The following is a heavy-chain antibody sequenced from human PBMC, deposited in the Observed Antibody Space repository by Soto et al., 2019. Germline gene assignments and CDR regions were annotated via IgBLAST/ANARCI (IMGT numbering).Heavy chain of an antibody. J-gene: IGHJ5*02. Sequence: QVQLVQSGAEVKKPGSSVKVSCKASGGTFSTYTITWVRQAPGQGLEWMGRIIPIIGIINYAQKFQGRGTISADKFTGTAYMELTGLRSDATAVYYCAGDPDSHYNDSHASSYPWGQGTLVTVSS. CDR3: AGDPDSHYNDSHASSYP. CDR2: IIPIIGII. CDR1: GGTFSTYT. V-gene: IGHV1-69*08. D-gene: IGHD4-4*01.